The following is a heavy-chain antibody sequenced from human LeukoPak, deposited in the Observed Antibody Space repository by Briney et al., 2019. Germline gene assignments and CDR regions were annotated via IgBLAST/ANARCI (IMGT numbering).Heavy chain of an antibody. CDR3: AKDMEVAASGYFDS. D-gene: IGHD6-19*01. Sequence: GGSLRLSCAASGFTFDDYAMHWVRQTPGKGLEWVSGISWNSGGIGYADSVRGRFTISRDNAKNSLYLQMNSLRAEDTALYYCAKDMEVAASGYFDSWGQGTLVTVSS. CDR1: GFTFDDYA. J-gene: IGHJ4*02. V-gene: IGHV3-9*01. CDR2: ISWNSGGI.